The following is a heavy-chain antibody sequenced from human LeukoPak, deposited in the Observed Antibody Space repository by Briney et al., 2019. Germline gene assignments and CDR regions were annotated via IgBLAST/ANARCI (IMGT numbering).Heavy chain of an antibody. D-gene: IGHD2-15*01. CDR3: AKEPVLVGASFPDY. J-gene: IGHJ4*02. CDR2: ISGSGGST. Sequence: RXAPXKGXXXXSAISGSGGSTYYADSVKGRFTIYRDNSKNTLYLQMNSLRAEDTAVYYCAKEPVLVGASFPDYWGQGTLVTVSS. V-gene: IGHV3-23*01.